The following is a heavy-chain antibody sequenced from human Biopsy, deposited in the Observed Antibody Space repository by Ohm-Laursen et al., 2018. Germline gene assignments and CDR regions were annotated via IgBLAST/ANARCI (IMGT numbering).Heavy chain of an antibody. D-gene: IGHD2-2*02. V-gene: IGHV3-23*01. CDR2: ITGSGGST. Sequence: SLRLSCTASGFTFHTYAMNWVRQAPGQGLEWVSSITGSGGSTYYPDSVKGRFTISRDNSKNSLYLLMNSLRAEDTAMYYCAKGGYCTTTSCYMDVDYWGQGTLVTVSS. CDR3: AKGGYCTTTSCYMDVDY. J-gene: IGHJ4*02. CDR1: GFTFHTYA.